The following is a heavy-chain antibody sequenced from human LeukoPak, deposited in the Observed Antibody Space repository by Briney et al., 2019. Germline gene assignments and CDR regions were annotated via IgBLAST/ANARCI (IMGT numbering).Heavy chain of an antibody. D-gene: IGHD1-26*01. CDR2: IYPGDSDT. J-gene: IGHJ4*02. V-gene: IGHV5-51*01. Sequence: GESLKISCKGSGYSFTSYWIGWVRQMPGKGLEWMGIIYPGDSDTRYSPSFQGQVTISADKSISTAYLQWSSLKASDPDMYYCERLEKAWELLEGIDYWGQGTLVTVSS. CDR3: ERLEKAWELLEGIDY. CDR1: GYSFTSYW.